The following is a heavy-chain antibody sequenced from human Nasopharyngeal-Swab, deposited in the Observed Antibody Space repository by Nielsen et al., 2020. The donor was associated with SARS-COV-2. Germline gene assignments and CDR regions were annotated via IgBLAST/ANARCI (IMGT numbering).Heavy chain of an antibody. V-gene: IGHV3-33*01. CDR1: GFTFSSYG. D-gene: IGHD6-19*01. CDR3: ARGSVAVAGSDWYFDL. J-gene: IGHJ2*01. CDR2: IWYDGSNK. Sequence: GESLKISCAASGFTFSSYGMHWVRQAPGKGPEWVAVIWYDGSNKYYADSVKGRFTISRDNSKNTLYLQMNSLRAEDTAVYYCARGSVAVAGSDWYFDLWGRGTLVTVSS.